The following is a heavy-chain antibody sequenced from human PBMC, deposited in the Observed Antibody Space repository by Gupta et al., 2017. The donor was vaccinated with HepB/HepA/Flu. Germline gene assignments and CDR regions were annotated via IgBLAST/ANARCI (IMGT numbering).Heavy chain of an antibody. CDR3: ARDYLEGRRYYGMDV. CDR1: GFTFSTHG. D-gene: IGHD1-26*01. V-gene: IGHV3-33*01. Sequence: QVQLVESGGGVVQPGRSLRLSCTASGFTFSTHGMHWVRQAPGKGLEWVAFISSDGTNKDSADSVKGRFTISSDNSENTLYLQMNSLRAEDTAVYYCARDYLEGRRYYGMDVWGQGTTVTVSS. CDR2: ISSDGTNK. J-gene: IGHJ6*02.